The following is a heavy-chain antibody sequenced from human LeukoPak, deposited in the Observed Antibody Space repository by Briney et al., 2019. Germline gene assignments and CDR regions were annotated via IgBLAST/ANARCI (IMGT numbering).Heavy chain of an antibody. CDR1: GYTFTGYY. D-gene: IGHD3-3*01. J-gene: IGHJ3*02. V-gene: IGHV1-2*02. CDR3: ARDRFGSGPKGPSDAFDI. CDR2: INPNSGGT. Sequence: ASVRVSCKASGYTFTGYYMHWVRQAPGQGLEWMGWINPNSGGTNYAQKFQGRVTMTRDTSISTAYMELSRLRSDDTAVYYCARDRFGSGPKGPSDAFDIWGQGTMVTVSS.